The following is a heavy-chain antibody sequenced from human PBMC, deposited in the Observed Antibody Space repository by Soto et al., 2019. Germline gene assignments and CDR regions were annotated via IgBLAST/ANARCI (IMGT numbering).Heavy chain of an antibody. D-gene: IGHD3-9*01. V-gene: IGHV4-39*01. CDR2: VYYGGST. CDR1: GGSISSSSYY. J-gene: IGHJ4*02. Sequence: SETLSLTCTVSGGSISSSSYYWGWIRQPPGKGLEWIGNVYYGGSTYYNPSLKSRVTISVETSKSQFSLKLNSVTAADTAVYFCARLEGLATISYYFDFWGQGALVTVSS. CDR3: ARLEGLATISYYFDF.